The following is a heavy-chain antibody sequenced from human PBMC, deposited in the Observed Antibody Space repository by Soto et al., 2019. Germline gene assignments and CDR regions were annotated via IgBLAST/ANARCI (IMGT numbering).Heavy chain of an antibody. Sequence: QVQLVQSGAELKRPGASVNVSCKASGYTFSDNFIHWVRQAPGQGLEWMGWMNPNSGATKYAQPFHGRVTMTRDTSVGTAYMLLSGLMSDDTAVYSCARVMTTATALDFWGQGTLVTVSS. V-gene: IGHV1-2*02. J-gene: IGHJ4*02. CDR3: ARVMTTATALDF. D-gene: IGHD2-21*02. CDR2: MNPNSGAT. CDR1: GYTFSDNF.